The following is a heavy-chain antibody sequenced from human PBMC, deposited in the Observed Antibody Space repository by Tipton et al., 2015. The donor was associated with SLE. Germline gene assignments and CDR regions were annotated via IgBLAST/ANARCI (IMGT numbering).Heavy chain of an antibody. D-gene: IGHD1-14*01. CDR1: GYSISSGYY. CDR3: ARDVRVATRTTGSAFDI. J-gene: IGHJ3*02. V-gene: IGHV4-38-2*02. CDR2: IYYSGST. Sequence: TLSLTCTVSGYSISSGYYWGWIRQPPGKGLEWIGTIYYSGSTYYNPSLKSRVTISVDTSKNQFSLKLSSVTAADTAVYYCARDVRVATRTTGSAFDIWGQGTMVTVSS.